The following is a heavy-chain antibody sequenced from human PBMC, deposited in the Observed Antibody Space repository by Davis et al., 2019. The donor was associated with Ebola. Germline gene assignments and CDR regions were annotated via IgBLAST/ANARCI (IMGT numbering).Heavy chain of an antibody. J-gene: IGHJ4*02. CDR1: GYTFTSYG. Sequence: ASVKVSCKASGYTFTSYGISWVRQAPGQGLEWMGWISTNNGNTNYAQKFQDRVTMTTDTSTSTVYMELRSLRSDDTAVYYCERDWSGYWGQGTLVTVSS. CDR2: ISTNNGNT. D-gene: IGHD3-3*01. V-gene: IGHV1-18*01. CDR3: ERDWSGY.